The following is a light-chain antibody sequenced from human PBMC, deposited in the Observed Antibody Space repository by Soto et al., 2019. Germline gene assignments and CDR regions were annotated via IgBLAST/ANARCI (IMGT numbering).Light chain of an antibody. V-gene: IGKV3-20*01. CDR1: HSLSSSS. CDR3: HQYGSSPRT. J-gene: IGKJ1*01. Sequence: EIVLTQSPGTLSLSPGERATLSCRASHSLSSSSLAWYQQKPGQAPRLLVYGVSNRATGIPDRFSGSGSGTDFTLTISRLEPEEFAVYYCHQYGSSPRTFGRGTKVEIK. CDR2: GVS.